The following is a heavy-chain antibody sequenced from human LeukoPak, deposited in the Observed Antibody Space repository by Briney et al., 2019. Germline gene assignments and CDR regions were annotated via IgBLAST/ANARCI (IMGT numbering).Heavy chain of an antibody. D-gene: IGHD4-17*01. J-gene: IGHJ5*02. CDR2: INHSGST. V-gene: IGHV4-34*01. Sequence: PSETLSLTCAVYGGSFSGYYWSGLRQPPGKGLEWIGEINHSGSTNYNPSLKSRVTISVDTSKNQFSLKLSSVTAADTAVYYCARATVPWFDPWGQGTLVTVSS. CDR3: ARATVPWFDP. CDR1: GGSFSGYY.